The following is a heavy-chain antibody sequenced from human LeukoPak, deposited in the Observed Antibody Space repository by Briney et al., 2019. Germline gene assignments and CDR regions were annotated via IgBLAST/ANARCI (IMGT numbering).Heavy chain of an antibody. CDR3: ARAFRRGAFDI. CDR2: MNPNSGDT. V-gene: IGHV1-8*01. CDR1: GYTFTSYD. J-gene: IGHJ3*02. D-gene: IGHD3-10*01. Sequence: ASVKVSCKASGYTFTSYDINWVRQATGQGLEWMGWMNPNSGDTGYAQKFQGRVTMTRNTSISTAYMELSSLRSEGTAVYYCARAFRRGAFDIWGQGTMVTVSS.